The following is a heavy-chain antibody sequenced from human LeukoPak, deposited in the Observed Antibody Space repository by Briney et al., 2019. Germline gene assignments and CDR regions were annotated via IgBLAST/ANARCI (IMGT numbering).Heavy chain of an antibody. J-gene: IGHJ4*02. CDR2: INPTSGYI. CDR3: ARFVEAHTYYFDY. D-gene: IGHD3-10*01. CDR1: GFTFTSYT. Sequence: GGSLRLSCAASGFTFTSYTMNWVRQAPGKGLEWVSSINPTSGYIYYSDSVKGRFTISRDNAKKSFYLQMNSLRAEDTAVYYCARFVEAHTYYFDYWGQGTLVAVSS. V-gene: IGHV3-21*01.